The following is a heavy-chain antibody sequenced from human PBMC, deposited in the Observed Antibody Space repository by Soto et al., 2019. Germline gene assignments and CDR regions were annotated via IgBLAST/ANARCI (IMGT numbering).Heavy chain of an antibody. Sequence: EVRLVESGGGLIQPGGSLRLSCAASGVSIISHFMAWVRQAPGKGLEWISLIYAGGSTFYADSVKGRFTISRDNSKHTLYLQMDSLTAEDTAVYYCASGENGYNKFYFDFWGQGTLVTVSS. V-gene: IGHV3-53*01. CDR3: ASGENGYNKFYFDF. CDR2: IYAGGST. CDR1: GVSIISHF. D-gene: IGHD5-12*01. J-gene: IGHJ4*02.